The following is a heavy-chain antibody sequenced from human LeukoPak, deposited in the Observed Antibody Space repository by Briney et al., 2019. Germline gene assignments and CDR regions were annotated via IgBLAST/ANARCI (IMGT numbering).Heavy chain of an antibody. Sequence: PGGSLRLSCAASGFTFSSYAMSWVRQAPGKGLEWVSAISGSGGSTYYADSVKGRFTISRDNSKNTLYLQMNSLRAEDTAVYYCAKDISSSIAVAGDYWGQGTLVTVSS. CDR2: ISGSGGST. CDR1: GFTFSSYA. CDR3: AKDISSSIAVAGDY. D-gene: IGHD6-19*01. V-gene: IGHV3-23*01. J-gene: IGHJ4*02.